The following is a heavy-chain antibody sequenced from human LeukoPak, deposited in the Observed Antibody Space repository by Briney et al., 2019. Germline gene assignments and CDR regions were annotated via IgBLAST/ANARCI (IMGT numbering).Heavy chain of an antibody. CDR1: GFTFSSYA. CDR3: AKDRDYYDSSGIDY. V-gene: IGHV3-30*04. D-gene: IGHD3-22*01. J-gene: IGHJ4*02. CDR2: ISYDGNKK. Sequence: PGRSLRLSCAASGFTFSSYAMHWVRQAPGKGLEWVAVISYDGNKKYYADSVKGRFTFSRDNSKNTLYLQMNSLRAEDTAVYYCAKDRDYYDSSGIDYWGQGTLVTVSS.